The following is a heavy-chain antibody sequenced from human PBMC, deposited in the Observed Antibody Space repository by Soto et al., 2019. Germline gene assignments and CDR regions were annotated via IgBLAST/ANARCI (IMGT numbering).Heavy chain of an antibody. Sequence: ASVKVSCKASGYTFTGYYMHWVRQAPGQGLEWMGWINPNSGGTNYAQKFQGRVTMTRDTSISTAYMELSRLRSDDTAVYYCARGEGDGYNRYYYGMDVWGQGTTVTVYS. CDR3: ARGEGDGYNRYYYGMDV. V-gene: IGHV1-2*02. J-gene: IGHJ6*02. CDR1: GYTFTGYY. CDR2: INPNSGGT. D-gene: IGHD5-12*01.